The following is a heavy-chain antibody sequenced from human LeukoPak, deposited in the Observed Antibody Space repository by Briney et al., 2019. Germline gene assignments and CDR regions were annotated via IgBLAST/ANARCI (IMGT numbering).Heavy chain of an antibody. V-gene: IGHV4-59*12. Sequence: PSETLSLTCTVSGGSISSYYWSWIRQPPGKGLEWIGYIYYSGSTNYNPSLKSRVTISVDTSKNQFSLKLSSVTAADTAVYYCARYDVGWYYFDYWGQGTLVTVSS. CDR2: IYYSGST. CDR3: ARYDVGWYYFDY. D-gene: IGHD6-19*01. J-gene: IGHJ4*02. CDR1: GGSISSYY.